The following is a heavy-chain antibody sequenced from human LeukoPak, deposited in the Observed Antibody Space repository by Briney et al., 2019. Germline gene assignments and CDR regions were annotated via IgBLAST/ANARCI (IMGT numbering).Heavy chain of an antibody. J-gene: IGHJ6*02. Sequence: GGSLRLSCAASGFTFSSYSMNWVRQAPGKGLEWVSSISSSSSYIYYADSVKGRFTTSRDNAKNSLYLQMNSLRAEDTAVYYCAREYEGYCSGGSCSRGMDVWGQGTTVTVSS. D-gene: IGHD2-15*01. CDR2: ISSSSSYI. V-gene: IGHV3-21*01. CDR1: GFTFSSYS. CDR3: AREYEGYCSGGSCSRGMDV.